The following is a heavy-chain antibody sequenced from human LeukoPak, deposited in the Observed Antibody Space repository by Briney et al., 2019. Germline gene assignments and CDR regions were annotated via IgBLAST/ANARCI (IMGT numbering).Heavy chain of an antibody. D-gene: IGHD5-12*01. CDR1: GYTFTGHY. CDR3: ARDAQLVATSLEY. CDR2: INPNSGGT. Sequence: ASVKVSCKASGYTFTGHYMHWVRQAPGQGLEWMGRINPNSGGTNYAQKFQGRVTMTRDTSISTAYMELSRLRSDDTAVYYCARDAQLVATSLEYWGQGTLVTVSS. J-gene: IGHJ4*02. V-gene: IGHV1-2*06.